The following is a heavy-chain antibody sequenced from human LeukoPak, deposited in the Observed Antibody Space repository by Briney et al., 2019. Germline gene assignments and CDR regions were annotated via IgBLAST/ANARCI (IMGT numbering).Heavy chain of an antibody. CDR3: ARGPAGYSYSWYGPFDY. V-gene: IGHV1-69*01. CDR2: IIPIFGTA. D-gene: IGHD6-13*01. J-gene: IGHJ4*02. Sequence: ASVKVSCKASGDTFSSYAISWVRQAPGQGLEWMGGIIPIFGTANYAQKFQGRVTITADESTSTAYMELSSLRSEDTAVYYCARGPAGYSYSWYGPFDYWGQGTLVTVSS. CDR1: GDTFSSYA.